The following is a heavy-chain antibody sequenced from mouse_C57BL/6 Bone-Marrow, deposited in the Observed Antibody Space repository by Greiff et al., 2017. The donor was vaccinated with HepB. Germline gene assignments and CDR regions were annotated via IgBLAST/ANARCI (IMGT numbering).Heavy chain of an antibody. Sequence: VHLVESGPGLVQPSQSLSITCTVSGFSLTSYGVHWVRQSPGKGLEWLGVIRSGGSTDYNAAFISRLSISKDNSKSHVFFKMNSLQADDTAIYYCARNGDGYDWYFDVWGTGTTVTVSS. J-gene: IGHJ1*03. D-gene: IGHD2-2*01. CDR2: IRSGGST. V-gene: IGHV2-2*01. CDR3: ARNGDGYDWYFDV. CDR1: GFSLTSYG.